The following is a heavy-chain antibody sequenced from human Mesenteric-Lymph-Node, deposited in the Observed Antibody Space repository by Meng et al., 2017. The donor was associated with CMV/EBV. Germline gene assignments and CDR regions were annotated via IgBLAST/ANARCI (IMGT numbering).Heavy chain of an antibody. CDR1: GYTFTGYY. CDR3: ARGGPNWNYYYYYGMDV. CDR2: INPNSGGT. Sequence: ASVKVCKASGYTFTGYYMHWVRQAPGQGLEWMGWINPNSGGTNYAQKFQGRVTMTRDTSISTAYMELSRLRSDDTAVYYCARGGPNWNYYYYYGMDVWGQGTTVTVSS. V-gene: IGHV1-2*02. D-gene: IGHD1-1*01. J-gene: IGHJ6*02.